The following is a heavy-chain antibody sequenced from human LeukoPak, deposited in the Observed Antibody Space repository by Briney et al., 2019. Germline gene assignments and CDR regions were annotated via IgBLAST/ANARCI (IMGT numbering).Heavy chain of an antibody. CDR2: IIPIFGTA. V-gene: IGHV1-69*05. CDR3: ARSYSNYPGAYYYYMDV. Sequence: GASVKVSCKASGYTFTSYYMHWVRQAPGQGLEWMGGIIPIFGTANYAQKFQGRVTITTDESTSTAYMELSSLRSEDTAVYYCARSYSNYPGAYYYYMDVWGKGTTVTVSS. J-gene: IGHJ6*03. CDR1: GYTFTSYY. D-gene: IGHD4-11*01.